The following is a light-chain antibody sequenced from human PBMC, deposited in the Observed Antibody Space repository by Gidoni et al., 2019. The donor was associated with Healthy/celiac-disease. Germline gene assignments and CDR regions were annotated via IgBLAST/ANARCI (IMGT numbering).Light chain of an antibody. J-gene: IGKJ4*01. CDR2: AAS. Sequence: DIQLTQSPSFLSASVGDRVTITCRASQGMSSYLAWYQQKPGKAPKLLIYAASTLQSGVPSRFSGSGSGKEFTLTICSLQPEDFATYFCQPFISYPFTFGGGIKVEIK. CDR3: QPFISYPFT. V-gene: IGKV1-9*01. CDR1: QGMSSY.